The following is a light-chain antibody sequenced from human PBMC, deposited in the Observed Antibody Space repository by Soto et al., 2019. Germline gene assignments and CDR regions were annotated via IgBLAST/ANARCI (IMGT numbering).Light chain of an antibody. CDR1: QNIHRW. CDR3: QQYNSYSQT. CDR2: KAS. J-gene: IGKJ1*01. Sequence: DIQMTQSPSTLSASVGDRVTITCRASQNIHRWLAWYQQKPGKAPKLLIYKASSLESGVPSRFSGSGSGTEYTLSISSLQPDDFATYYCQQYNSYSQTFGQGTKVDIK. V-gene: IGKV1-5*03.